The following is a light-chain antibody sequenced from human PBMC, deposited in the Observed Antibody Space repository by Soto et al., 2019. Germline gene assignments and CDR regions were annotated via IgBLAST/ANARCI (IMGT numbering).Light chain of an antibody. CDR2: GAS. CDR1: QSVNTNY. J-gene: IGKJ1*01. CDR3: QQYDSTPPS. V-gene: IGKV3-20*01. Sequence: PGDRATLSCRASQSVNTNYLAWYQRKPGQAPRLLIYGASNRPTDIPYRFSASGSGTDFTLTITRLEAEDFAVYYCQQYDSTPPSFGQGTKVEVK.